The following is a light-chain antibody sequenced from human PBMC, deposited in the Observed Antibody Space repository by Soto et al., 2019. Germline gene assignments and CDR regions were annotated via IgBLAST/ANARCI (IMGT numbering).Light chain of an antibody. CDR3: QQYNSYSAE. J-gene: IGKJ1*01. V-gene: IGKV1-5*03. Sequence: EILLTHAPTYLSGSLVYIVTTTFRTSQNTNAWLAWYQQRPGQAPKLLIYKASTLKSGVPSRFSGSGSGTEFTLTISSLQPDDFATYYCQQYNSYSAEFGQGTNVDIK. CDR1: QNTNAW. CDR2: KAS.